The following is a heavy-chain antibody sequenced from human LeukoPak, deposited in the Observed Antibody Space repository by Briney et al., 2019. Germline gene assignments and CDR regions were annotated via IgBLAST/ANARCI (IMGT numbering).Heavy chain of an antibody. Sequence: SETLSLTCGVSGGSISNTNWWTWVRQPPGKVLEWIGEVKLHSSTNYNPSLKSRVAISVDKSENHISLKLTSVTAADTAVYYCAREGGPYRPLDYSGQGTLVTVAS. J-gene: IGHJ4*02. CDR1: GGSISNTNW. CDR3: AREGGPYRPLDY. V-gene: IGHV4-4*02. CDR2: VKLHSST.